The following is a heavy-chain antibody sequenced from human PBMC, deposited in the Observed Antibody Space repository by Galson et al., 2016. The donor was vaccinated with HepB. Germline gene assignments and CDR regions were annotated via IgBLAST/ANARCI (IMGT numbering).Heavy chain of an antibody. Sequence: QSGAEVKKPGESLKISCKSSGYSYTNYWIAWVRQMPGKGLEWMGIIYPGDSDTRYSPSFQGQVTISADKSINTAYLQWSSLKASDTAVYYCARPASGHSSGLDYWGQGTLVTVSS. J-gene: IGHJ4*02. V-gene: IGHV5-51*01. CDR2: IYPGDSDT. D-gene: IGHD6-25*01. CDR3: ARPASGHSSGLDY. CDR1: GYSYTNYW.